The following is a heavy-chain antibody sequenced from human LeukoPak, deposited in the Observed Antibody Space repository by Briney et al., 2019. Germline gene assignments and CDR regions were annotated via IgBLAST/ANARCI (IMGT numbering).Heavy chain of an antibody. D-gene: IGHD4-17*01. Sequence: VKVSCKAXGYTFTXYYMHWVRQAHGQGLEWMGWINPNSGGTNYAQKFPGRVTITSATSISTAYMELSRLRSADTAVYYCARDTDDYGDYGWYYYYGMDVWGQGTTVTVSS. CDR1: GYTFTXYY. CDR2: INPNSGGT. V-gene: IGHV1-2*02. CDR3: ARDTDDYGDYGWYYYYGMDV. J-gene: IGHJ6*02.